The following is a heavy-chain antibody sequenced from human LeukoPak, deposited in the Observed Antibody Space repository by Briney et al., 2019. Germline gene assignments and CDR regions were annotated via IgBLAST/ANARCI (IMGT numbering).Heavy chain of an antibody. CDR2: VSYDGGAK. D-gene: IGHD6-19*01. CDR1: GFTFNTYA. J-gene: IGHJ4*02. V-gene: IGHV3-30*03. CDR3: ARSLGSGWIHLVEY. Sequence: GGSLRLSCAASGFTFNTYALHWVRQAPGKGLEWVAVVSYDGGAKYYADSVKGRFTISRDNSKNTVDLQMYSLRAEDSAVYYCARSLGSGWIHLVEYWGQGTLVTVSS.